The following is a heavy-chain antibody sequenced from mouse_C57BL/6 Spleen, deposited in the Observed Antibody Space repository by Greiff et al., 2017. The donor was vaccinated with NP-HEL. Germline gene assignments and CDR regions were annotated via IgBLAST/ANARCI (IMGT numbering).Heavy chain of an antibody. CDR2: IYPRDGST. Sequence: QVQLQQSGPELVKPGASVKLSCKASGYTFTSYDINWVKQRPGQGLEWIGWIYPRDGSTKYNEKFKGKATLTVDTSSSTAYMELHSLTSEDSAVYFCASITTVVATGNAMDYWGQGTSVTVSS. D-gene: IGHD1-1*01. CDR3: ASITTVVATGNAMDY. V-gene: IGHV1-85*01. CDR1: GYTFTSYD. J-gene: IGHJ4*01.